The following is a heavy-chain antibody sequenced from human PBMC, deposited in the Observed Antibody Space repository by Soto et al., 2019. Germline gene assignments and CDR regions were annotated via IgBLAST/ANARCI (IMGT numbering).Heavy chain of an antibody. Sequence: EMQLLVSGGGLVQPGGSLRLSCAVSGFPFSSYAMSWVRQAPGKGLEWVSGISGSGGLTYYADSVKGRFTISRDNSKNTLYLQMNSLIADDTAVYYCAKSLSASPNYFFDYWGQGTLVSVSS. J-gene: IGHJ4*01. CDR2: ISGSGGLT. CDR1: GFPFSSYA. V-gene: IGHV3-23*01. CDR3: AKSLSASPNYFFDY.